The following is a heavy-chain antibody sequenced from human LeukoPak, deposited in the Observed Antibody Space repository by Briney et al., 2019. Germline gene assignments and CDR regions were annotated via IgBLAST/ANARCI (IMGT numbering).Heavy chain of an antibody. D-gene: IGHD1-1*01. V-gene: IGHV3-30*18. CDR3: AKVQTSNYYYYGMDV. J-gene: IGHJ6*02. Sequence: GGSRRLSCAASGFIFSSYAMHWVRQAPGKGLEWVAVISYDGSNKYYADSVKGRFTISRDNSKNTLYLQMSSLRPEDTAVYYCAKVQTSNYYYYGMDVWGQGTTVTVSS. CDR1: GFIFSSYA. CDR2: ISYDGSNK.